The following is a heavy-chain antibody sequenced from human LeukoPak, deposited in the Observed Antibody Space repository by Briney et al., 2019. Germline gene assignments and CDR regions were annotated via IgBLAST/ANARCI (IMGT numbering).Heavy chain of an antibody. D-gene: IGHD4-23*01. V-gene: IGHV3-7*01. CDR3: ARVSVVSYYFDY. J-gene: IGHJ4*02. Sequence: GGALTLSCAASGFTLSRYWMTWVRQAPGKGLEWVANIKLDGSEKYYVDSVKGRFTISRDNAQNSLYLQMNSLRAEDTAVYYCARVSVVSYYFDYWGQGSLVTVSS. CDR1: GFTLSRYW. CDR2: IKLDGSEK.